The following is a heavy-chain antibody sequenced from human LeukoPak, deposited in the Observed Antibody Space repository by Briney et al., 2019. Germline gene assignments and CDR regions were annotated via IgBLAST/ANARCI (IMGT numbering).Heavy chain of an antibody. CDR1: GYTFSNYA. J-gene: IGHJ6*02. CDR3: ARGHYGMDV. CDR2: ISAYNGNT. Sequence: ASVKVSCKASGYTFSNYAISWVRQAPGQGLEWMGWISAYNGNTSYAQNLQGRVTMTTATSTSTAYMEVRSLTSDDTAVYYCARGHYGMDVWGQGTTVTVSS. V-gene: IGHV1-18*01.